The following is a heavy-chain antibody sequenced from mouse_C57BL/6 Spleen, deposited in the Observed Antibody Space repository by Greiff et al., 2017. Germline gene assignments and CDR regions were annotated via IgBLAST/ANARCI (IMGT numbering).Heavy chain of an antibody. V-gene: IGHV3-6*01. CDR2: ISYDGSN. Sequence: ESGPGLVKPSQSLSLTCSVTGYSITSGYYWNWIRQFPGNKLEWMGYISYDGSNNYNPSLKNRISITRDPSKNQFFLKLNSVTTEDTATYYCARELRYAMDYWGQGTSVTVSS. J-gene: IGHJ4*01. CDR3: ARELRYAMDY. CDR1: GYSITSGYY. D-gene: IGHD3-2*02.